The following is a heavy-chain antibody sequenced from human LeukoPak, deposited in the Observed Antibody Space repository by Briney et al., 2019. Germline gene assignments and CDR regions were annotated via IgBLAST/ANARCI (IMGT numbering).Heavy chain of an antibody. V-gene: IGHV3-23*01. CDR3: AKKRGNYYAAFDY. Sequence: GGSLRLSCAASGFTFSSYAMHWVRQAPGKGLEWVSVLSGSGGSTYYADSVKGRFTISRDNSKNTLYLQMNSLRAEDTAVYYCAKKRGNYYAAFDYWGQGTLVTVSS. D-gene: IGHD1-26*01. CDR2: LSGSGGST. J-gene: IGHJ4*02. CDR1: GFTFSSYA.